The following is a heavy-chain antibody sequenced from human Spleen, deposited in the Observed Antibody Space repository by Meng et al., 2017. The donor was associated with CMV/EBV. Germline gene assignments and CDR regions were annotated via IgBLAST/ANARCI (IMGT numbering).Heavy chain of an antibody. CDR2: IRSKSDGGTT. Sequence: SLVVSGFSFSDAWMNWVRQAPGKGLEWVGRIRSKSDGGTTDDAAPVKGRFVISRDDSKNTLYLQMNSLRIEDTAVYYCTTDRGGAHYWGQGALVTVSS. J-gene: IGHJ4*02. CDR3: TTDRGGAHY. CDR1: GFSFSDAW. D-gene: IGHD3-16*01. V-gene: IGHV3-15*07.